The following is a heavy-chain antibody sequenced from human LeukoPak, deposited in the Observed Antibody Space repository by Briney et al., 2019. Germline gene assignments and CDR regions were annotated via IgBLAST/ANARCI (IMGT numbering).Heavy chain of an antibody. D-gene: IGHD6-19*01. CDR2: ISSSSSYI. J-gene: IGHJ6*03. Sequence: KPGGSLRLSCAASGFTFSSYGMTWVRQAPGKGLEWVPSISSSSSYIYYADSVKGRFTISRDNAKNSLYLQMNSLRAEDTAVYYCARVRGAVAGFYYYYMDVWGKGTTVTVSS. CDR3: ARVRGAVAGFYYYYMDV. V-gene: IGHV3-21*01. CDR1: GFTFSSYG.